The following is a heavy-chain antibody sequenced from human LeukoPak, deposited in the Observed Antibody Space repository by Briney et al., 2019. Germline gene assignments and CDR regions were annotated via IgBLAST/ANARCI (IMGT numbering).Heavy chain of an antibody. D-gene: IGHD2-15*01. CDR2: ISDSGDKK. CDR1: GFPFNTLA. V-gene: IGHV3-23*01. Sequence: GGSLRLSCEASGFPFNTLALTWVRQAPGKGLEWVSAISDSGDKKYYAGSVKGRFTISRDNAKNTLYLQMNSLRAEDTAVYYCTKAWAADHWGQGALVTVSS. J-gene: IGHJ4*02. CDR3: TKAWAADH.